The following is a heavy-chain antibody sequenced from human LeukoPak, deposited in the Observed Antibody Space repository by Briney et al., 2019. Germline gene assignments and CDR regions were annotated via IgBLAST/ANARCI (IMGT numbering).Heavy chain of an antibody. CDR1: GGSISSSSYC. CDR2: ICYSGST. V-gene: IGHV4-61*05. Sequence: SETLSLTCTVSGGSISSSSYCWGWIRQPPGKGLEWIGYICYSGSTNYKPSLKSRVTISVDTSKNQFSLKLSSVTAADTAVYYCARGGYYGSGNDFRFDPWGQGTLVTVSS. D-gene: IGHD3-10*01. J-gene: IGHJ5*02. CDR3: ARGGYYGSGNDFRFDP.